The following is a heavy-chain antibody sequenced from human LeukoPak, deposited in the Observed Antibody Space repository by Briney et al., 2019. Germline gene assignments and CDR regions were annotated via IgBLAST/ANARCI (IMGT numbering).Heavy chain of an antibody. J-gene: IGHJ4*02. CDR3: AKDRRFLEPKGGFDY. CDR1: GFTFSSYA. D-gene: IGHD3-3*01. Sequence: GGSLRLSCAASGFTFSSYAMSWVRQAPGKELEWVSAISGSGGSTYYADSVKGRFTISRDNSKNTLYLQMNSLRAEDTAVYYCAKDRRFLEPKGGFDYWGQGALVTVSS. V-gene: IGHV3-23*01. CDR2: ISGSGGST.